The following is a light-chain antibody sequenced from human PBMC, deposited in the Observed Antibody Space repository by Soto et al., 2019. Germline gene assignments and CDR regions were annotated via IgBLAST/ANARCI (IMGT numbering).Light chain of an antibody. J-gene: IGKJ4*01. CDR2: DAS. CDR1: HSVNSD. Sequence: EIVMTQSPATLSVSPGERATLSCRASHSVNSDLAWYQQKPGQAPRLLIHDASTRATGIPVRFSASGSGTEFTLTISSLQSEGFAIYYCQQYNNWPLGFGGGTKVEIK. V-gene: IGKV3-15*01. CDR3: QQYNNWPLG.